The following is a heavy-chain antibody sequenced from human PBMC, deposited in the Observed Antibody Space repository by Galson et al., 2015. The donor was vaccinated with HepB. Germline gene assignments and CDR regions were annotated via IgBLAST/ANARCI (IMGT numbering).Heavy chain of an antibody. CDR2: IFPGDSDA. D-gene: IGHD6-19*01. J-gene: IGHJ4*02. CDR3: ARQGTPSEQWLAPADY. V-gene: IGHV5-51*01. Sequence: QSGAEVKKPGESLRISCQGFGYTFTSFWIGWVRQMPGKGLEWMGMIFPGDSDATYSPSFQGQVTISAEKSINTAYLQWSSLKVSDTAMYYCARQGTPSEQWLAPADYWGQGTLVTVSS. CDR1: GYTFTSFW.